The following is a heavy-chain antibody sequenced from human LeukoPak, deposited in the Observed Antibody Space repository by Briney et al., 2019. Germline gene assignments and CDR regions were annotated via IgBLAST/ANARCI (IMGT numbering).Heavy chain of an antibody. J-gene: IGHJ5*02. CDR1: GDSVSSNSAA. Sequence: SQTLSLTCAISGDSVSSNSAAWNWIRQSPSRGLEWLGRTYYRSKWYNDYAVSVKSRITINPDTSKNQFSLQLNSVTPEDTAVYYGAREGVETDCSGGSCMTWFAPWAQGTLVTVAS. CDR2: TYYRSKWYN. V-gene: IGHV6-1*01. D-gene: IGHD2-15*01. CDR3: AREGVETDCSGGSCMTWFAP.